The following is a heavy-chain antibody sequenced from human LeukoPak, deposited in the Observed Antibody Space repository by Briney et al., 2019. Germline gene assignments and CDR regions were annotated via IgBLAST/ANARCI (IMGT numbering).Heavy chain of an antibody. Sequence: GGSLRLSCAASGFTFSSYAMSWVRQAPGKGLEWVSAISGSGGSTYYADSVKGRFTISRDNSKNTLYLQMNSRRAEDTAVYYCAKSWAMVSWSDYWGQGTLVTVSS. CDR1: GFTFSSYA. D-gene: IGHD5-18*01. CDR3: AKSWAMVSWSDY. CDR2: ISGSGGST. J-gene: IGHJ4*02. V-gene: IGHV3-23*01.